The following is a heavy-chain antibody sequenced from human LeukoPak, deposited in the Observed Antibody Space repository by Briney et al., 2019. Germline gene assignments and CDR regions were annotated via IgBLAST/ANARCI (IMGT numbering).Heavy chain of an antibody. CDR3: ARLPLHTAMYNWFDP. CDR2: IYHSGST. V-gene: IGHV4-38-2*02. Sequence: SETLSLTCTVSGYSISSGYYWGWIWQPPGKGLEWIGSIYHSGSTYYNPSLKSRVTISVDTSKNQFSLKLSSVTAADTAVYYCARLPLHTAMYNWFDPWGQGTLVTVSS. CDR1: GYSISSGYY. D-gene: IGHD5-18*01. J-gene: IGHJ5*02.